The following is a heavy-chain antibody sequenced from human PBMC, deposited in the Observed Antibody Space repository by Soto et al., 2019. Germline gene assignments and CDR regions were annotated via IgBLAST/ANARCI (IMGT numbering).Heavy chain of an antibody. CDR3: ARGASSWYLFDY. J-gene: IGHJ4*02. D-gene: IGHD6-13*01. CDR1: GGTFSSYT. CDR2: IIPILGIA. Sequence: ASVKVSCKASGGTFSSYTISWVRQAPGQGLEWMGRIIPILGIANYAQKFQGRVTITADKSTSTAYMEPSSLRSEDTAVYYCARGASSWYLFDYWGQGTLVTVSS. V-gene: IGHV1-69*02.